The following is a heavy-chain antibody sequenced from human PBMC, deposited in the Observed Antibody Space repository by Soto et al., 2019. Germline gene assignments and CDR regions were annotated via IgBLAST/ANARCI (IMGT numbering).Heavy chain of an antibody. D-gene: IGHD3-3*01. Sequence: PSETLTLTCTVYGGSVSSGSYYWRWIRQHPGKGLEWIGYIYYSGSTNYNPSLKSRVTISVDTSKNQFSLKLSSVTAADTAVYYCARDQRFLEWPYYYGMDVWGQGTTVTVSS. CDR1: GGSVSSGSYY. V-gene: IGHV4-61*01. CDR2: IYYSGST. CDR3: ARDQRFLEWPYYYGMDV. J-gene: IGHJ6*02.